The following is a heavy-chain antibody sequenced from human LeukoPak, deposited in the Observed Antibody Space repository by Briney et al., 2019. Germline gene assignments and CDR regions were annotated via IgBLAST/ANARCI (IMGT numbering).Heavy chain of an antibody. CDR2: IYYSGST. Sequence: SETLSLTCTVSGYSISSGYYWSWIRQPPGKGLEWIGYIYYSGSTNYNPSLKSRVTISVDTSKNQFSLKLSSVTAADTAVYYCARDRGYSYGPWGQGTLVTVSS. J-gene: IGHJ5*02. D-gene: IGHD5-18*01. V-gene: IGHV4-61*01. CDR3: ARDRGYSYGP. CDR1: GYSISSGYY.